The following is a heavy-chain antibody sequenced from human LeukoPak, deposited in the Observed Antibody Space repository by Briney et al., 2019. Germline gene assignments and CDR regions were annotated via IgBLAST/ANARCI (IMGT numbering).Heavy chain of an antibody. D-gene: IGHD3-10*01. CDR2: IYSGGST. Sequence: GGSLRLSCAASGFTVSSNYMSWVRQAPGKGLEWVSVIYSGGSTYYADSVKGRFTISRDNSKNTLYLQMNSLRAEDTAVYYCARERVFYGSGIQRRGAMDVWGQGTTVTVSS. CDR3: ARERVFYGSGIQRRGAMDV. J-gene: IGHJ6*02. CDR1: GFTVSSNY. V-gene: IGHV3-66*01.